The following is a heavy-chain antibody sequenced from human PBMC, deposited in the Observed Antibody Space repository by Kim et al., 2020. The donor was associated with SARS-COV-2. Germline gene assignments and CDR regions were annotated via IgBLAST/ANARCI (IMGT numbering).Heavy chain of an antibody. D-gene: IGHD2-8*01. J-gene: IGHJ4*02. CDR3: ARLNGENYFDF. Sequence: GESLKISCTGFRYTFTNPWISWVRQMPGKGLEWVGRIDPSDSYTNYGPSFQDHVIISADKSTATAYLQWGSLKASDTAVYYCARLNGENYFDFWGQGTLVTVSS. CDR1: RYTFTNPW. CDR2: IDPSDSYT. V-gene: IGHV5-10-1*01.